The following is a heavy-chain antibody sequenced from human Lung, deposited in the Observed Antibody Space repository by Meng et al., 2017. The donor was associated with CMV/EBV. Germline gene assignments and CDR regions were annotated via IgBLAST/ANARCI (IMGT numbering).Heavy chain of an antibody. D-gene: IGHD3-10*01. V-gene: IGHV1-69*10. CDR1: GGTSNTYT. CDR2: IIPYLDES. J-gene: IGHJ3*01. Sequence: SVKVSCKASGGTSNTYTFNWVRQAPGRGLEWMGGIIPYLDESNYAQTFQGRLTITSDRSTAAFMELTSLRSEDTAVYFCAGRGHYGRGINVWGQGTLVTVSS. CDR3: AGRGHYGRGINV.